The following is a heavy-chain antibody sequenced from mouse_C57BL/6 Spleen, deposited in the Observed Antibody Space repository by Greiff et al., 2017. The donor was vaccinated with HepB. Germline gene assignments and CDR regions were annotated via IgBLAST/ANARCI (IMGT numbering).Heavy chain of an antibody. CDR3: EVMITTIYYYAMDY. J-gene: IGHJ4*01. D-gene: IGHD2-4*01. V-gene: IGHV10-1*01. Sequence: EADGGLVQPKGSLKLSCAASGFSSNTYAMNWVRQAPGKGLEWVARIRSKSNNYATYYADSVKDRFTISRDDSESMLYLQMNNLKTEDTAMYYCEVMITTIYYYAMDYWGQGTSVTVSS. CDR1: GFSSNTYA. CDR2: IRSKSNNYAT.